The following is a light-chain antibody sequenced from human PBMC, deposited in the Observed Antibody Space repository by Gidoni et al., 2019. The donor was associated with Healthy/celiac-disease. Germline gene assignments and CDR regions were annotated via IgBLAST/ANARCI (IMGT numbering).Light chain of an antibody. Sequence: QSVLTQPPSASGTPGQRVTISCSGSSSNIGSNTVNWYQQLPGTAPKLLIYSNNQRPSGVSDRFSGSKSGTSASLAISGLQSEDEADYYCAAWDDSLNGNWVFGGGTKLTVL. CDR2: SNN. J-gene: IGLJ3*02. CDR1: SSNIGSNT. V-gene: IGLV1-44*01. CDR3: AAWDDSLNGNWV.